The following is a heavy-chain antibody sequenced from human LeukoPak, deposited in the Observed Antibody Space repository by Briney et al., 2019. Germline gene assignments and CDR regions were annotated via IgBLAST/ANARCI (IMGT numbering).Heavy chain of an antibody. CDR1: GGSISSYY. D-gene: IGHD3-22*01. J-gene: IGHJ4*02. V-gene: IGHV4-4*07. CDR3: ARDHYYDSSGYYHFDY. CDR2: IYTSGSI. Sequence: SETLSLTCTVSGGSISSYYWSWIRQPAGKGLEWIGRIYTSGSINYNPSLKSRVTMSVDTSKNQFSLKLSSVTAADTAVYYCARDHYYDSSGYYHFDYWGQGTLVTVSS.